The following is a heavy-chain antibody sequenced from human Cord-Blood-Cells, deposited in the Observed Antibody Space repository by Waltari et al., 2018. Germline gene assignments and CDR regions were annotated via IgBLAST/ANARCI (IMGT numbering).Heavy chain of an antibody. CDR3: ARVTGTYYFDY. CDR2: IYSGGST. V-gene: IGHV3-53*04. J-gene: IGHJ4*02. Sequence: EVQLVESGGGLVQPGGSLRLSCAASGFTVSSNYMSGVRQAPGKGLEWVSVIYSGGSTYYADAVKGRFTISRHNSKNTLYLQMNSLRAEDTAVYYCARVTGTYYFDYWGQGTLVTVSS. D-gene: IGHD1-20*01. CDR1: GFTVSSNY.